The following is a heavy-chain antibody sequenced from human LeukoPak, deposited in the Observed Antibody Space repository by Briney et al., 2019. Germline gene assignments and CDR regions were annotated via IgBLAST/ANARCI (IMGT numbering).Heavy chain of an antibody. D-gene: IGHD2-15*01. CDR3: ARGGSDVVVVVAATPGGIDY. CDR2: INHSGST. V-gene: IGHV4-34*01. Sequence: SETLSLTCAVYGGSFSGYYWSWIRQPPGRGLEWIGEINHSGSTNYNPSLKSRVTISVDTSKNQFSLKLSSVTAADTAVYYCARGGSDVVVVVAATPGGIDYWGQGTLVTVSS. CDR1: GGSFSGYY. J-gene: IGHJ4*02.